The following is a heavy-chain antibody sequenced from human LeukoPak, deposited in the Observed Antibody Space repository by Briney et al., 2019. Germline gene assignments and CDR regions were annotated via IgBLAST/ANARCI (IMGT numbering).Heavy chain of an antibody. CDR3: ARDPPGYYYDSSGYLDY. CDR2: ISSSSEYI. J-gene: IGHJ4*02. V-gene: IGHV3-21*01. Sequence: GGSLRLSCAASGFIFSSYSMNWVRQAPGKGLEWVSYISSSSEYIYYADSVKGRFTISRDNAKNSLYLQMNRLRDEDTAVYYCARDPPGYYYDSSGYLDYWGQGILVTVSS. CDR1: GFIFSSYS. D-gene: IGHD3-22*01.